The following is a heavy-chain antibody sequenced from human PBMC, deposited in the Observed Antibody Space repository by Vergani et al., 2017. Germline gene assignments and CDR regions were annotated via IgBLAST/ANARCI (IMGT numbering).Heavy chain of an antibody. CDR2: IKSKTDGGTT. J-gene: IGHJ6*02. V-gene: IGHV3-15*01. D-gene: IGHD6-19*01. CDR1: GFTFSNAW. CDR3: TTDSPYSSGWYGYYYYGMDV. Sequence: EVQLVESGGGLVKPGGSLRLSCAASGFTFSNAWMSWVRQAPGKGLEWVGRIKSKTDGGTTDYAATVKGRFTIPRDDSKNTLYLQMNSRKTEDTAVYYCTTDSPYSSGWYGYYYYGMDVWGQGP.